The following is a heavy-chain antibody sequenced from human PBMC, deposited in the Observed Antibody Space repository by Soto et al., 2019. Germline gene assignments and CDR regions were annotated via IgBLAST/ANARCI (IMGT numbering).Heavy chain of an antibody. V-gene: IGHV3-30*18. CDR2: ISYDGSNK. D-gene: IGHD3-3*01. CDR3: AKDDKVEYYDLWSGYYTYYYYGMDV. CDR1: GFTFSSYG. J-gene: IGHJ6*02. Sequence: GGSLRLSCAASGFTFSSYGLHWVRQAPGKGLEWVAVISYDGSNKYYAASVKGRFTISRDNSKNTLYLQMNSLRAEDAAVYYCAKDDKVEYYDLWSGYYTYYYYGMDVWGHGTTVTVSS.